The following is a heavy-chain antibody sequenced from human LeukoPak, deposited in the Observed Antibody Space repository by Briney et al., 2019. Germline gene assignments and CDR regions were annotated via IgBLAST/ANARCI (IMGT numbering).Heavy chain of an antibody. CDR3: ARLNENYDFWSGYYISPSYYFDH. D-gene: IGHD3-3*01. Sequence: SETLSLTCTVSGGSISSSSYYWGWIRQPPGKGLEWIGSIYYSGSTYYNPSLKSRVTISVDTSKNQFSLKLSSVTAADTAVYYCARLNENYDFWSGYYISPSYYFDHWGQGTLVTVSS. CDR1: GGSISSSSYY. J-gene: IGHJ4*02. V-gene: IGHV4-39*01. CDR2: IYYSGST.